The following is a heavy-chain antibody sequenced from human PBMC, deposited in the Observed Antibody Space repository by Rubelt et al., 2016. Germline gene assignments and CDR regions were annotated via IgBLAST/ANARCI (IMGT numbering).Heavy chain of an antibody. J-gene: IGHJ3*02. D-gene: IGHD3-22*01. CDR1: GYSISSGYY. V-gene: IGHV4-38-2*02. CDR3: AREHDSSGYSVVSGDAFDI. Sequence: QVQLQESGPGLVKPSETLSLTCTVSGYSISSGYYLGWIRQPPGKGLEWIGSIYHSGSTYYNPSLKSWVTISVDTSKNQFSLELSSVNAADTAVYYCAREHDSSGYSVVSGDAFDIWGQGTMVTVSS. CDR2: IYHSGST.